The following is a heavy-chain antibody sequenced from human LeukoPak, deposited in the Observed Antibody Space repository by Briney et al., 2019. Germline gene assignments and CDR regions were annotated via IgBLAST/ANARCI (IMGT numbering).Heavy chain of an antibody. V-gene: IGHV5-51*03. D-gene: IGHD2-21*02. CDR3: ARRAYCGGDCYLDY. J-gene: IGHJ4*02. CDR2: VYPGDSDT. CDR1: EYSFSSYW. Sequence: PGESLKISCKGSEYSFSSYWIGWVRQIPGKGLEWMGMVYPGDSDTRYSPSFQRQVTISADKSISTAYLQWSSLKASDTAMYYCARRAYCGGDCYLDYWGQGTLVTVSS.